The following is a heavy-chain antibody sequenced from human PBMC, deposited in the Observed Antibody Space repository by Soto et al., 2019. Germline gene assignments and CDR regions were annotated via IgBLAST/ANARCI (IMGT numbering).Heavy chain of an antibody. CDR2: IWYDGSNK. CDR3: ARGTGIAAADWFDP. Sequence: QMQLVESGGGVVQPGRSLRLSCAASGFTFSSYGMHWVRQAPGKGLEWVAVIWYDGSNKYYADSVKGRFTISRDNSKNTLYLQMNSLRAEDTAVYYCARGTGIAAADWFDPWGQGTLVTVSS. CDR1: GFTFSSYG. J-gene: IGHJ5*02. D-gene: IGHD6-13*01. V-gene: IGHV3-33*01.